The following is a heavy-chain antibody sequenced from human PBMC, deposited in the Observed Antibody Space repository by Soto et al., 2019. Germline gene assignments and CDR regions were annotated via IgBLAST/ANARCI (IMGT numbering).Heavy chain of an antibody. CDR2: ISLDGSRT. J-gene: IGHJ3*01. CDR3: VRDRDFYDGRGYAFPGDAFDV. CDR1: GFTFSTYW. D-gene: IGHD3-22*01. Sequence: EVQLVESGGGLVQPGGSLRLSCAVSGFTFSTYWMHWVRQVPGKGLVWVSRISLDGSRTSYADSVKGRFTISRDNAKNTLYLQMRSLRAEDSAVYFCVRDRDFYDGRGYAFPGDAFDVWGQGTVVSVSS. V-gene: IGHV3-74*01.